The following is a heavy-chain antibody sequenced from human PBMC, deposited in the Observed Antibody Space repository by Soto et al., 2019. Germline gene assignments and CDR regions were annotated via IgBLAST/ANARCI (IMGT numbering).Heavy chain of an antibody. V-gene: IGHV3-30*18. CDR3: AKGGAPQDGY. CDR1: GFTFSSYG. Sequence: QVQLVESGGGVVQPGRSLRLSCAASGFTFSSYGMHWVRQAPGKGLEWVAVISYDGSNKYYADSVKGRFTISRYNSKNPLYLQMNSLRAEDTAVYYCAKGGAPQDGYWGQGTRVTVSS. D-gene: IGHD1-26*01. J-gene: IGHJ4*02. CDR2: ISYDGSNK.